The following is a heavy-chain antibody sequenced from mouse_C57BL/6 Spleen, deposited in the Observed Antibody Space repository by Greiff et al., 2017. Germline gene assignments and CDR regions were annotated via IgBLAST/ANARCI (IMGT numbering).Heavy chain of an antibody. CDR2: IRSKSSNYAT. V-gene: IGHV10-3*01. J-gene: IGHJ4*01. D-gene: IGHD1-1*01. Sequence: EVKVVESGGGLVQPKGSLKLSCAASGFTFNTYAMHWVRQAPGKGLEWVARIRSKSSNYATYYADSVKDRFTISRSDSQSMLYLQMNNLKTEDTAMYYCVRGENYLHHLSMDYWGQGTSVTVSS. CDR1: GFTFNTYA. CDR3: VRGENYLHHLSMDY.